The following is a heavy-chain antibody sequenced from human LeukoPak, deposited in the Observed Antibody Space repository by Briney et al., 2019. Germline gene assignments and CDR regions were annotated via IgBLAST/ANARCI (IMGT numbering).Heavy chain of an antibody. J-gene: IGHJ4*02. D-gene: IGHD2-15*01. CDR2: INQGGNTV. CDR1: GLRFTSYW. Sequence: GGSLRLSCAASGLRFTSYWMSWVRQAPGKGLEWVANINQGGNTVNYVDSVKGRVSISRDNANNALFLQMHSLRFEDTAVYYCATTFPYCGDGTCKLGGQGAQVTVSS. CDR3: ATTFPYCGDGTCKL. V-gene: IGHV3-7*01.